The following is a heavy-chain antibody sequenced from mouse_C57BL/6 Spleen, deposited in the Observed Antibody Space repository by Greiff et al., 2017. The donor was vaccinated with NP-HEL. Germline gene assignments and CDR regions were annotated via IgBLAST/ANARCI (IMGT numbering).Heavy chain of an antibody. CDR1: GFSFNTYA. V-gene: IGHV10-1*01. Sequence: EVKLVESGGGLVQPKGSLKLSCAASGFSFNTYAMNWVRQAPGKGLEWVARIRSKSNNYATYYADSVKDRFTISRDDSESMLYLQMNNLKTEDTAMYYCVRGYYGSSEGFFAYWGQGTLVTVSA. CDR3: VRGYYGSSEGFFAY. CDR2: IRSKSNNYAT. D-gene: IGHD1-1*01. J-gene: IGHJ3*01.